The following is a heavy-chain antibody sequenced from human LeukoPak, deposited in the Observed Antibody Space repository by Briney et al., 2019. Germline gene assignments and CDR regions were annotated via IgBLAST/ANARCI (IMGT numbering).Heavy chain of an antibody. D-gene: IGHD6-19*01. V-gene: IGHV3-30*04. J-gene: IGHJ4*02. Sequence: PGRSLRLSCVASGLSFTTKAMHWVLQAPGEGLEWMSYISLDGKNESYADSVRGRFTISRDNSRNTVYLQMNSLRPEDTAVYYCAAHLGSGWHLDYWGQGIRVTVS. CDR3: AAHLGSGWHLDY. CDR2: ISLDGKNE. CDR1: GLSFTTKA.